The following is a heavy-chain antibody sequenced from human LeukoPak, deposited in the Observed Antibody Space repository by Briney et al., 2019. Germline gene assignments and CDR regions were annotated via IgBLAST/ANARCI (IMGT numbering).Heavy chain of an antibody. D-gene: IGHD6-19*01. Sequence: GASVKVSCKASGYTFTNYPINWVRQAPGQGLEWMGWIRAYNGDTNYAQKFQGRATMTAERSTNTAYMELRGLTFDDTAVFYCATTTATSGSSLYWGQGTLVNVAS. CDR1: GYTFTNYP. CDR2: IRAYNGDT. J-gene: IGHJ4*02. V-gene: IGHV1-18*01. CDR3: ATTTATSGSSLY.